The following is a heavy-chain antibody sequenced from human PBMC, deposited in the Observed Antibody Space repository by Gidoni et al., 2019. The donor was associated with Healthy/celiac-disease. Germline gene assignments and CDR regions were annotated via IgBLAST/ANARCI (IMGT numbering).Heavy chain of an antibody. CDR2: IYYSGST. J-gene: IGHJ3*02. Sequence: QVQLQESGPGLVKPSQTLSLTCTVSGGSISSGGYYWSWIRQHPGKGLEWIGYIYYSGSTYYNPSLKSRVTISVDTSKNQFSLKLSSVTAADTAVYYCARVPALESNYYDSSGYYIDAFDIWGQGTMVTVSS. D-gene: IGHD3-22*01. CDR1: GGSISSGGYY. V-gene: IGHV4-31*03. CDR3: ARVPALESNYYDSSGYYIDAFDI.